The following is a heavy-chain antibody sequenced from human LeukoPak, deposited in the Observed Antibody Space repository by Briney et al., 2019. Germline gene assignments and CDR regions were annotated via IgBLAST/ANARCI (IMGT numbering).Heavy chain of an antibody. CDR2: IKQDGSEK. J-gene: IGHJ4*02. Sequence: GGSLRLSCAASGFTFSNYWISWVRQAPGKGLEWVANIKQDGSEKFYVDSVKGRFTISRDNDKNSLCLQMNSLRAVDTAVYYCASSVAPTHFDYWGQGILVTVSS. D-gene: IGHD6-19*01. V-gene: IGHV3-7*02. CDR1: GFTFSNYW. CDR3: ASSVAPTHFDY.